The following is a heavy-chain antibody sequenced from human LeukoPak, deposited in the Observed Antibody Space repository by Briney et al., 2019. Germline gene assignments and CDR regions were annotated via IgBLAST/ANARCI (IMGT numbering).Heavy chain of an antibody. J-gene: IGHJ5*02. CDR1: GGSISSYY. D-gene: IGHD2-2*01. Sequence: SETLSLTCTVSGGSISSYYWSWIRQPAGKGLEWIGRIYTSGSTNYNPSLKSRVTMSVDTSKNQFSLKLSSVTAADTAVYYCAREPHSGYCSSTSCWPWFDPWGQGTLVTVSS. CDR2: IYTSGST. CDR3: AREPHSGYCSSTSCWPWFDP. V-gene: IGHV4-4*07.